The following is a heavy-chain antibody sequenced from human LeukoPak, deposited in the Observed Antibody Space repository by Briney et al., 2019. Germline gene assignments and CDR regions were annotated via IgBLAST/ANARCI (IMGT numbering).Heavy chain of an antibody. Sequence: GGSLRLSCAASGFTFSGYEMNWVRQAPGKGLEWVSSISGTSAYIYYADSVRGRFTISRDNAKNSLYLQMNSLRAEDTAVYFCARKLTGSFDIWGQGTMVTVSS. D-gene: IGHD7-27*01. V-gene: IGHV3-21*01. J-gene: IGHJ3*02. CDR2: ISGTSAYI. CDR3: ARKLTGSFDI. CDR1: GFTFSGYE.